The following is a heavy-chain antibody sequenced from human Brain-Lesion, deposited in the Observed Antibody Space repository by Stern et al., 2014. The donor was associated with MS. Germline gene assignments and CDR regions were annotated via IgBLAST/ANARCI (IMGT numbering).Heavy chain of an antibody. CDR1: GASISSGHSY. J-gene: IGHJ4*02. D-gene: IGHD3-16*01. V-gene: IGHV4-61*02. CDR2: IHTSGST. CDR3: ARLVDVLLFDY. Sequence: QLVQSGPGLLNPSQTLSLTCTVSGASISSGHSYWSWLRQPAGKELEWIGRIHTSGSTNYNPSLMSRVIISKDTSTNQLSLKMTSVTAADTAVYYCARLVDVLLFDYWGQGALVTVSA.